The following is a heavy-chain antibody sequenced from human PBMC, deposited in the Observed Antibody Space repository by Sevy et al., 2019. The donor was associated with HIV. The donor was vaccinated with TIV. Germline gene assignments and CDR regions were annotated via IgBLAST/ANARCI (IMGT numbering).Heavy chain of an antibody. CDR3: ARAGIVVANPYFDY. Sequence: GGSLRLSCAASGFTFSSYGMHWVRQAPGKGLEWVAVIWYVGSNKYYADSVKGRFTISRDNSKNTLYLQMNSLRAEDTAVYYCARAGIVVANPYFDYWGQGTLVTVSS. CDR2: IWYVGSNK. D-gene: IGHD3-22*01. J-gene: IGHJ4*02. V-gene: IGHV3-33*01. CDR1: GFTFSSYG.